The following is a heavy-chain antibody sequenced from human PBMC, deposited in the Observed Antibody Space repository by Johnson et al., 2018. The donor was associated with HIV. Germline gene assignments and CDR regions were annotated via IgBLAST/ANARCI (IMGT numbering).Heavy chain of an antibody. V-gene: IGHV3-66*01. CDR2: IYSGGST. J-gene: IGHJ3*02. Sequence: EVQLVESGGGVVRPGGSLRLSCAASGFTFDDYGMSWVRQAPGKGLEWVSVIYSGGSTYYADSVKGLFTISRDNSKNTLYLQMNSLRAEDTAVYYCARDHLRRSHAFDIWGQGTMVTVSS. CDR3: ARDHLRRSHAFDI. CDR1: GFTFDDYG. D-gene: IGHD2-15*01.